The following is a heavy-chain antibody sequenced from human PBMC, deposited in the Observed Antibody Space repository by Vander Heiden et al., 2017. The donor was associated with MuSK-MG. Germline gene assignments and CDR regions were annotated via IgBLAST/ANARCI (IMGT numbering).Heavy chain of an antibody. CDR1: GLTVSDRY. V-gene: IGHV3-53*02. D-gene: IGHD4-17*01. Sequence: EVRLVETGGGLIQPGGSLRLSCAASGLTVSDRYMRWVRQAPGKGLEWVSILYRGGDTDYADSVRGRFTISRDNSKNTVYLQMNNLRAEDTAVYYCAREKGKLGDYQLDYRGQGTLVTVSS. CDR3: AREKGKLGDYQLDY. CDR2: LYRGGDT. J-gene: IGHJ4*02.